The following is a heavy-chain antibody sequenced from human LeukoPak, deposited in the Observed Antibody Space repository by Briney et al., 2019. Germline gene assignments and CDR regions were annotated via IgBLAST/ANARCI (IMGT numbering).Heavy chain of an antibody. V-gene: IGHV4-38-2*02. CDR2: IYHSGST. D-gene: IGHD2-15*01. CDR3: ARVAIVVVVAATPDAFDI. Sequence: KPSETLSLTCTVSGGSISSYYWGWIRQPPGKGLEWIGSIYHSGSTYYNPSLKSRVTISVDTSKNQFSLKLSSVTAADTAVYYCARVAIVVVVAATPDAFDIWGQGTMVTVSS. CDR1: GGSISSYY. J-gene: IGHJ3*02.